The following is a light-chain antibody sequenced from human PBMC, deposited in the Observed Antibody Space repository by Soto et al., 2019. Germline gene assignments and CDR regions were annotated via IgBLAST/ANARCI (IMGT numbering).Light chain of an antibody. CDR1: SSDIGGYNY. V-gene: IGLV2-8*01. Sequence: QSALTQPPSASGSPGQSVTISSTGTSSDIGGYNYVSWYQQHPGKAPKLMISEVSKRPSGVPDRFSGSKSGNTASLTVSGLQAEDEADYYCNSYAGSNNWVFGGGTKLTVL. J-gene: IGLJ3*02. CDR2: EVS. CDR3: NSYAGSNNWV.